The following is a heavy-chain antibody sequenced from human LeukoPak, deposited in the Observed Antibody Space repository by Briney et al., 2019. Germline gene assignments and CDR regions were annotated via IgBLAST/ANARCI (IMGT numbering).Heavy chain of an antibody. J-gene: IGHJ5*02. Sequence: SETLSLTCTVSGGSISSSSYYWGWIRQPPGKGLEWIGSIYYSGSTYYNPSLKSRVTISVDTSKNQFSLKLSSVTAADTAVYYCARDGSDYYGSGSYSWFDPWGQGTLVTVSS. CDR3: ARDGSDYYGSGSYSWFDP. V-gene: IGHV4-39*07. D-gene: IGHD3-10*01. CDR2: IYYSGST. CDR1: GGSISSSSYY.